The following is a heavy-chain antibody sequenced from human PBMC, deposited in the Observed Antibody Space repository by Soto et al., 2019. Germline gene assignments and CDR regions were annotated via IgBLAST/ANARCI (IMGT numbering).Heavy chain of an antibody. J-gene: IGHJ4*02. CDR1: GGSISSYY. V-gene: IGHV4-59*08. Sequence: QVLLQESGPGLVKPSETLSLTCTVSGGSISSYYWSWIRQPPGKGLEWIGYIYYSLSTNYNPSLKSRVTISVDTSKNQFSLKLSSVTAADTAVYYCARRYGDTLDYWGQGTLVTVSS. CDR3: ARRYGDTLDY. D-gene: IGHD4-17*01. CDR2: IYYSLST.